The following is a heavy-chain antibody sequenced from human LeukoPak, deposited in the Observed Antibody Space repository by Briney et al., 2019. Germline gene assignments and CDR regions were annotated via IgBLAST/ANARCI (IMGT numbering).Heavy chain of an antibody. V-gene: IGHV3-30*02. Sequence: GRSLRLSCAASGFTFSSYGMHWVRQAPGKGLEWVAFIRYDGSNKYYADSVKGRFTISRDNSKNTLYLQMNSLRAEDTAVYYCAKDLMREDRNYDFWSGYWFRDAFDIWGQGTMVTVSS. J-gene: IGHJ3*02. D-gene: IGHD3-3*01. CDR1: GFTFSSYG. CDR2: IRYDGSNK. CDR3: AKDLMREDRNYDFWSGYWFRDAFDI.